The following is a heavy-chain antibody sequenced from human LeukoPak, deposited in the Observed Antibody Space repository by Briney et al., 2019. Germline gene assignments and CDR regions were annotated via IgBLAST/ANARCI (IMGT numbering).Heavy chain of an antibody. CDR2: ISYDGSDK. D-gene: IGHD6-19*01. J-gene: IGHJ4*02. Sequence: GRSRRLSCAASGFTFSSYGMHWVRQAPGKGLEWVALISYDGSDKGYADSVKGRFTISRDNSRNTLYLQMNSLRAEDTAVYYCAKGYSSGLYKLYYFDFWGQGTLVTVSS. CDR1: GFTFSSYG. V-gene: IGHV3-30*18. CDR3: AKGYSSGLYKLYYFDF.